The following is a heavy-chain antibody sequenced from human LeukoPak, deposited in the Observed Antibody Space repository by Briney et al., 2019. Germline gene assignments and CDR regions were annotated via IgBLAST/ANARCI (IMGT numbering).Heavy chain of an antibody. CDR2: ISYDGSNK. Sequence: PGGSLRLSCAASGFTFSSYGMHWVRQAPGKGLEWVAVISYDGSNKYYADSVKGRFTISRDNSKNTLYLQMNSLRSDDTAVYFCARGAETGIGNWFDPWGQGTLVTVSS. J-gene: IGHJ5*02. V-gene: IGHV3-30*03. D-gene: IGHD1-1*01. CDR3: ARGAETGIGNWFDP. CDR1: GFTFSSYG.